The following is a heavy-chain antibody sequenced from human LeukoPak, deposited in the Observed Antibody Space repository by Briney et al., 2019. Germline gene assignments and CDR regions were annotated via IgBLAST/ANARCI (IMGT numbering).Heavy chain of an antibody. CDR3: AMLVGALNY. CDR2: INHSGST. J-gene: IGHJ4*02. Sequence: PSETLSLTCAVYGGSFSGYYWTWIRQPPGKGLEWIGEINHSGSTDYNPSLKSRVTISVDTSKNQFSLKLSSVTAADTAVYYCAMLVGALNYWGQGTLVTVSS. D-gene: IGHD1-26*01. V-gene: IGHV4-34*01. CDR1: GGSFSGYY.